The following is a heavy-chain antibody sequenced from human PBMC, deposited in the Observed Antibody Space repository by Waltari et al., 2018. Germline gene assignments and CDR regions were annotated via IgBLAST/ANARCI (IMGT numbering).Heavy chain of an antibody. CDR3: ARVEYSSSKDAFDI. V-gene: IGHV1-69*14. D-gene: IGHD6-6*01. CDR1: GGTFSSYA. CDR2: IIPIFDTA. Sequence: QVQLVQSGAEVKKPGSSVKVSCKASGGTFSSYAISWVRQAPGQGLEWMGGIIPIFDTANDSQKFQGRVTITADKSTSTAYMELSSLRSEDTAVYYCARVEYSSSKDAFDIWGQGTMVTVSS. J-gene: IGHJ3*02.